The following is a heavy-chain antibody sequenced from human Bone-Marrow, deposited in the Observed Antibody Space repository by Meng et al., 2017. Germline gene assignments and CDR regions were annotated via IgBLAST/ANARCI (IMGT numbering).Heavy chain of an antibody. V-gene: IGHV1-18*01. Sequence: QGHLVQYGAEVKKAGAPVKVSCDASGYTLSSDGFSWVRQAPGQGLEWLGWINTYNGKTDYAQKFQGRITMTTDTFTSTGYMELRNLRSDDTAVYYCATRGNPYLNCWGQGTLVTVSS. J-gene: IGHJ4*02. CDR3: ATRGNPYLNC. CDR2: INTYNGKT. CDR1: GYTLSSDG.